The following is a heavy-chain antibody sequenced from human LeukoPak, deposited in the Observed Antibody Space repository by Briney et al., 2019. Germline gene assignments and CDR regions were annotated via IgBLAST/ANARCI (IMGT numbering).Heavy chain of an antibody. J-gene: IGHJ5*02. CDR2: IYSGGGT. CDR1: GFTVSNNF. Sequence: PGGSLRLSCAASGFTVSNNFVTWVRQAPGKGLEWVSIIYSGGGTDYADSVKGRFTISRDNSKNTVYLQMNSLRAEDTAVYHCARKGLGIAAAGTFFGSWGQGTLVTVSP. D-gene: IGHD6-13*01. CDR3: ARKGLGIAAAGTFFGS. V-gene: IGHV3-53*01.